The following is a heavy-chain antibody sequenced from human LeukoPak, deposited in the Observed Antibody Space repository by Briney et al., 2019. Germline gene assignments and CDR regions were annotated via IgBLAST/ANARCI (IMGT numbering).Heavy chain of an antibody. CDR3: ARGGIAAAAPEDWAFDI. V-gene: IGHV4-39*01. Sequence: SETLSLTCTVSGVSISSSNSYWGWIRQPPGKGLEWIGSIYYSGNTYYNASLKSRVSISIDTSKNQFSLRLTSVTAADTAVYYCARGGIAAAAPEDWAFDIWGQGTMVTVSS. CDR2: IYYSGNT. D-gene: IGHD6-13*01. J-gene: IGHJ3*02. CDR1: GVSISSSNSY.